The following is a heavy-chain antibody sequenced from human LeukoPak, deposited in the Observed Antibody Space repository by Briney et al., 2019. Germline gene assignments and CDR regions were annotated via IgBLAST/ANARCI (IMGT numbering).Heavy chain of an antibody. CDR2: INHSGST. J-gene: IGHJ5*02. V-gene: IGHV4-39*07. CDR3: ARGEGRRYCSSTSCSNWFDP. D-gene: IGHD2-2*01. CDR1: GGSISSGGYY. Sequence: SETLSLTCTVSGGSISSGGYYWSWIRQPPGKGLEWIGEINHSGSTNYNPSLKSRVTISVDTSKNQFSLKLSSVTAADTAVYYCARGEGRRYCSSTSCSNWFDPWGQGTLVTVSS.